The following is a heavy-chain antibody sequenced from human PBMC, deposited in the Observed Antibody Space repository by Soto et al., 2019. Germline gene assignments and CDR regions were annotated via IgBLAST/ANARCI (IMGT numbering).Heavy chain of an antibody. CDR2: INSDGSST. CDR3: AKGPAKNQPGWFDP. V-gene: IGHV3-74*01. J-gene: IGHJ5*02. CDR1: GFTFSSYW. Sequence: GGSLRLSCAASGFTFSSYWMHWVRQAPGKGLVWVSRINSDGSSTSYADSVKGRFTISRDNAKNTLYLQMNSLRAEDTAVYYCAKGPAKNQPGWFDPWGQGTLVTVSS. D-gene: IGHD2-2*01.